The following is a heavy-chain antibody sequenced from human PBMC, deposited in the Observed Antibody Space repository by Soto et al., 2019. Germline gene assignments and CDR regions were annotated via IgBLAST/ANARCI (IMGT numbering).Heavy chain of an antibody. CDR2: VNAYNGNT. J-gene: IGHJ4*02. D-gene: IGHD6-19*01. V-gene: IGHV1-18*01. Sequence: QVQLVQSGAEVKKPGASVKVSCKASCYTFTSYGISWVRKAPGQGLEWMGWVNAYNGNTNYAKKFQGRVTMTTNTSTSTAYMELRILTSDDSAVYYCAREAVSGRTGFDYWCQGTLVTVSS. CDR1: CYTFTSYG. CDR3: AREAVSGRTGFDY.